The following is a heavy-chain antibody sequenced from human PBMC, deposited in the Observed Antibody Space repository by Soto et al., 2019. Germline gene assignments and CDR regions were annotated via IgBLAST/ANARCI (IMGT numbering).Heavy chain of an antibody. CDR1: GFSLSTGGVG. CDR3: AHRAGDREGY. CDR2: IYWDDDK. D-gene: IGHD4-17*01. Sequence: QITLKESGPTLVKPTQTLTLTRTFSGFSLSTGGVGVGWIRQPPGKALEWLALIYWDDDKRYSPSLKSRLTIRKDTSKNQVVLTMTNMAPVDTATYYCAHRAGDREGYWGQGTLVTVSS. V-gene: IGHV2-5*02. J-gene: IGHJ4*02.